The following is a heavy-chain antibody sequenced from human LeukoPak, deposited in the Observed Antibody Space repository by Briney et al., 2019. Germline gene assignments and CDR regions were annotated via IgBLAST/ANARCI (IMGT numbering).Heavy chain of an antibody. D-gene: IGHD5-18*01. CDR3: ARDLPARRGSTYGFDAFDI. J-gene: IGHJ3*02. CDR2: TYYRSKWYN. Sequence: SQTLSPTCAISGDSVSNNSAAWNWIRHSPSRGLEWLGRTYYRSKWYNDYAQSVKSRITINPDTSKNRFSLQLNSVAPEDTAVYYCARDLPARRGSTYGFDAFDIWGQGTMVTVS. V-gene: IGHV6-1*01. CDR1: GDSVSNNSAA.